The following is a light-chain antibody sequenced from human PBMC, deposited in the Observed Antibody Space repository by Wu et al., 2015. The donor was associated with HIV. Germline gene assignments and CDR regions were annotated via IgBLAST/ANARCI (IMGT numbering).Light chain of an antibody. CDR2: GAS. CDR3: QQYNNWPLT. J-gene: IGKJ4*01. Sequence: EIVLTQSPGTLSLSPGERATLSCRASQSVSSSYLAWYQQKPGQAPRLLIYGASSRATGIPDRFSGSGSGTDFTLTISSLQSEDFAVYYCQQYNNWPLTFGGGTKVEIK. CDR1: QSVSSSY. V-gene: IGKV3-20*01.